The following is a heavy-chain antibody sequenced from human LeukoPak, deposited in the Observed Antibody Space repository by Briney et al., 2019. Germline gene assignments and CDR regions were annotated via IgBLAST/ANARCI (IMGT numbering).Heavy chain of an antibody. J-gene: IGHJ5*02. CDR3: ARDVSHSGSWYGWWFDT. CDR1: GYTFTSHW. Sequence: ASVKVSCKASGYTFTSHWMHWVRQAPGQGLEWMGIINPSGGSTSYSQKFQGRVTMTRDMSTSTVYMELSSLSSEDTAVYYCARDVSHSGSWYGWWFDTWGQGTLVTVSS. D-gene: IGHD6-13*01. V-gene: IGHV1-46*01. CDR2: INPSGGST.